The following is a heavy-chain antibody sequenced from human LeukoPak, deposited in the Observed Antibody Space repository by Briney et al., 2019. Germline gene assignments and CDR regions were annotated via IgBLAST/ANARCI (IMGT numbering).Heavy chain of an antibody. CDR3: ARTIFGVVLSYYYYMDV. J-gene: IGHJ6*03. Sequence: SETLSLTCTVSGGSISTSNYYWGWIRQPPGKGLEWIGNIFYSGSTYYSPSLKSRVTISLDTSRNQFSLKLNSVTAADTAVYYCARTIFGVVLSYYYYMDVWGKGTTVTVSS. V-gene: IGHV4-39*07. CDR1: GGSISTSNYY. CDR2: IFYSGST. D-gene: IGHD3-3*01.